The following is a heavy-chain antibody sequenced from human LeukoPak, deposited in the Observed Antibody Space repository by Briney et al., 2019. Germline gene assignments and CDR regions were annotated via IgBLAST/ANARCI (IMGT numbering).Heavy chain of an antibody. CDR2: ISGSGRDT. CDR3: AKVISSGSYYYFDY. J-gene: IGHJ4*02. V-gene: IGHV3-23*01. Sequence: PGGSLRLSCAASGVTFRSYAMSWVRQAPGKGLEWVSAISGSGRDTYYADSVKGRFTISRDTSKNTLYLQTNTLRAEDTAVYYCAKVISSGSYYYFDYWGQGTPVTVSS. CDR1: GVTFRSYA. D-gene: IGHD1-26*01.